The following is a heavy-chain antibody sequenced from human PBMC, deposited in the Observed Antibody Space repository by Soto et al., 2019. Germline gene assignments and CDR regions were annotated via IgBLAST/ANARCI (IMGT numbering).Heavy chain of an antibody. D-gene: IGHD6-25*01. CDR1: GLTFSSYG. CDR2: ISYDGSNK. Sequence: GGSLRLSCAASGLTFSSYGMHWVRQAPCKGLEWVAVISYDGSNKYYADPVKGRFTISRDNSKNTLYLQMNSLRTEDTAVYYCAKVHSSDWPRWYFDLWGRGTLVTVSS. V-gene: IGHV3-30*18. J-gene: IGHJ2*01. CDR3: AKVHSSDWPRWYFDL.